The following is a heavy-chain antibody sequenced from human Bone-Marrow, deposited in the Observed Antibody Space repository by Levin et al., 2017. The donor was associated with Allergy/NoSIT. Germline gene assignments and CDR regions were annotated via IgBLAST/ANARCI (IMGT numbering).Heavy chain of an antibody. CDR1: GFTVSTYF. J-gene: IGHJ6*02. CDR2: IYSGGTT. CDR3: ARDLRDARFHYYYGMDV. D-gene: IGHD2-2*01. V-gene: IGHV3-66*01. Sequence: LSLTCAASGFTVSTYFMNWVRQAPGKGLEWVSIIYSGGTTYYADSVQGRFTIPRDSSKNPSDLPMNNLRAEDTGVYYCARDLRDARFHYYYGMDVWGRGTTVSVSS.